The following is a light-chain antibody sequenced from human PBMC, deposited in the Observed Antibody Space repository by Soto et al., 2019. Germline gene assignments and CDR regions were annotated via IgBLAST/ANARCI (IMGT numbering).Light chain of an antibody. CDR2: GAS. CDR3: QHYNNWPYT. V-gene: IGKV3-15*01. CDR1: QSVSSD. J-gene: IGKJ2*01. Sequence: EILMTQSPATLSLSPGERATLSCRASQSVSSDLAWYQQKPGQAPRLLFYGASTRATGIPARFSGSGSGTEFTLTISSLQSEDSAVYYCQHYNNWPYTFGQGTKLEIK.